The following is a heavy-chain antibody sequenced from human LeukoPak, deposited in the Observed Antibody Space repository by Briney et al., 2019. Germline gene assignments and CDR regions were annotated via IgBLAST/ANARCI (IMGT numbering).Heavy chain of an antibody. V-gene: IGHV3-21*01. Sequence: GGSLRLSCAASGFTFSSYSMNWVRQAPGKGLEWVSSISSSSSYIYYADSVKGRFTISRDNAKNPLYLQMNSLRAEDTAVYYCARFIMVQGVDYWGQGTLVTVSS. CDR1: GFTFSSYS. CDR2: ISSSSSYI. D-gene: IGHD3-10*01. CDR3: ARFIMVQGVDY. J-gene: IGHJ4*02.